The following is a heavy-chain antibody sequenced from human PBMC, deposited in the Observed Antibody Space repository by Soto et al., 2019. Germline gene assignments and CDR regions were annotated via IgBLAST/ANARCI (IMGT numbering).Heavy chain of an antibody. J-gene: IGHJ5*02. D-gene: IGHD3-10*01. V-gene: IGHV1-18*01. CDR2: ISAYNGNT. Sequence: ASVKVSCKASGYTFTSYGISWVRQAPGQGLEWMGWISAYNGNTNYAQKLQGRVTMTTDTSTSTAYMELRSLRSDDTAVYYCVRAERLLWFGEALGFDPWGQGTLVTVSS. CDR3: VRAERLLWFGEALGFDP. CDR1: GYTFTSYG.